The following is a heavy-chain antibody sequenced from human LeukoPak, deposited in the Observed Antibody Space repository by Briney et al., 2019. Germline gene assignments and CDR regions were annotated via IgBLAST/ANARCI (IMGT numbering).Heavy chain of an antibody. CDR3: ARGYSSGWYGILYYYYYMDV. D-gene: IGHD6-19*01. CDR1: GYTFTSYD. J-gene: IGHJ6*03. CDR2: MNPNSGNT. V-gene: IGHV1-8*03. Sequence: GASVKVSCKASGYTFTSYDINWVRQATGQGLEWMGWMNPNSGNTGYAQRFQGRVTITRNTSISTAYMELSSLRSEDTAVYYCARGYSSGWYGILYYYYYMDVWGKGTTVTVSS.